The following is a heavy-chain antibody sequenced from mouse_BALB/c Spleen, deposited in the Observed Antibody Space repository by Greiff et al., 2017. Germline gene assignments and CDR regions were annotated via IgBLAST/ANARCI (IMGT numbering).Heavy chain of an antibody. CDR3: ARPYRDYAMDY. CDR2: IDPANGNT. J-gene: IGHJ4*01. CDR1: GFNIKDTY. D-gene: IGHD2-14*01. Sequence: VQLQQSGAELVKPGASVKLSCTASGFNIKDTYMHWVKQRPEQGLEWIGRIDPANGNTKYDPKFQGKATITADTSSNTAYLQLSSLTSEDTAVYYCARPYRDYAMDYWGQGTSVTVSS. V-gene: IGHV14-3*02.